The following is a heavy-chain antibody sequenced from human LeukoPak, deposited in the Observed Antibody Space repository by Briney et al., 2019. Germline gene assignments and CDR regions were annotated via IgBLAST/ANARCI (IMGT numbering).Heavy chain of an antibody. Sequence: GGSLRLSCTASGFTFGDYAMSWFRQAPGKGLEWVGFIRSKAYGGTAEHAASVKGRFTISRDDSKSIAYLQMNSLKTEDTAVYYCTRDSPGATEDYYYGMDVWGQGTTVTVSS. CDR1: GFTFGDYA. D-gene: IGHD2-2*01. CDR3: TRDSPGATEDYYYGMDV. V-gene: IGHV3-49*03. J-gene: IGHJ6*02. CDR2: IRSKAYGGTA.